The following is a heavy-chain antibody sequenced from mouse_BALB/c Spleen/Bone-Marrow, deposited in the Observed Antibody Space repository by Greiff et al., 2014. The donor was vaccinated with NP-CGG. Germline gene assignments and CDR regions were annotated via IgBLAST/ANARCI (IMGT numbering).Heavy chain of an antibody. V-gene: IGHV14-3*02. D-gene: IGHD2-3*01. Sequence: VQLQESGAEFVKPGASVKLSCTASGFNIKDTYMHWVKRRPEQGLEWIGRIDPANDNTKYDPKFQGKATITADTSSNTAYLQLSRQTDEDATVYYGARADGYYAWFAYGGQGTLVTVSA. CDR3: ARADGYYAWFAY. CDR1: GFNIKDTY. CDR2: IDPANDNT. J-gene: IGHJ3*01.